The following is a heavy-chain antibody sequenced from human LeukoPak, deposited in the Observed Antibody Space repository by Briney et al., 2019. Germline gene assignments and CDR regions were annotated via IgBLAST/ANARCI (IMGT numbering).Heavy chain of an antibody. CDR3: ASTFTRFLKADY. Sequence: GGSLRLSCAASGFTFSSYAMHWVRQAPGKGLEWVAVISYDGSNKYYADSVKGRFTISRDHSKNTLWLQMNSLRADDTAIYYCASTFTRFLKADYWGQGTLVTVSS. J-gene: IGHJ4*02. CDR2: ISYDGSNK. D-gene: IGHD3-3*01. V-gene: IGHV3-30-3*01. CDR1: GFTFSSYA.